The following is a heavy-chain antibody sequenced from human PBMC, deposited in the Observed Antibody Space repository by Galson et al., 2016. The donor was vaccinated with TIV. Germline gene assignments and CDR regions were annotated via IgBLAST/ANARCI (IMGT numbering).Heavy chain of an antibody. CDR1: GFTFSNYV. V-gene: IGHV3-30*02. D-gene: IGHD3-3*01. CDR2: VRYDGSHN. CDR3: AKGMAIFGVIPAWGGMDV. Sequence: SLRLSCAASGFTFSNYVMHWVRQAPGKGLEWVAFVRYDGSHNNYAASVKGRFTISRDNSKYTLYLQMNSLRAEDTAVYYCAKGMAIFGVIPAWGGMDVWGQGTTVTGSS. J-gene: IGHJ6*02.